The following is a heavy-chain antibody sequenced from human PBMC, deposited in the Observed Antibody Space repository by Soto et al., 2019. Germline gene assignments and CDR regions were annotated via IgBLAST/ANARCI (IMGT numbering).Heavy chain of an antibody. CDR3: TTGGEYCGGDCYSPQYYFDY. CDR2: IKSKTDGGTT. D-gene: IGHD2-21*02. Sequence: EVQLVESGGGLVKPGGSLRLSCAASGFTFSNAWMNWVRQAPGKGLEWVGRIKSKTDGGTTDYAAPVKGRFTISRDDSKNTLYLQMNSLKTEDTAVYYCTTGGEYCGGDCYSPQYYFDYWGQGTLVTVSS. V-gene: IGHV3-15*07. J-gene: IGHJ4*02. CDR1: GFTFSNAW.